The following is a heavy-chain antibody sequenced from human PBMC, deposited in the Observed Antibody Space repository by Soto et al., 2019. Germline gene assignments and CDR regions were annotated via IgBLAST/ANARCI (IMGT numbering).Heavy chain of an antibody. V-gene: IGHV1-69*13. J-gene: IGHJ4*02. CDR1: GGTFSSYA. D-gene: IGHD3-22*01. CDR2: IIPIFGTA. Sequence: SVKISCNASGGTFSSYAISWVRQAPGQGLEWMGGIIPIFGTANYAQKFQGRGTITADESTSTAYMELSSLRSEDTAVYYCARAPLYYYDSNGYIYWGQVTLV. CDR3: ARAPLYYYDSNGYIY.